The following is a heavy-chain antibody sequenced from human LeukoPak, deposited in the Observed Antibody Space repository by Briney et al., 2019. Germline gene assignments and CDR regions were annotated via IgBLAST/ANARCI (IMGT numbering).Heavy chain of an antibody. J-gene: IGHJ4*02. Sequence: SETLSLTCAVYGGSFSGYYWSWIRQPPGKGLGWIGEINHSGSTNYNPSLKSRVTISVDTSKNQFSLKLSSVTAADTAVYYCARVHYYDSSGYYYWGQGTLVTVSS. V-gene: IGHV4-34*01. CDR1: GGSFSGYY. CDR2: INHSGST. CDR3: ARVHYYDSSGYYY. D-gene: IGHD3-22*01.